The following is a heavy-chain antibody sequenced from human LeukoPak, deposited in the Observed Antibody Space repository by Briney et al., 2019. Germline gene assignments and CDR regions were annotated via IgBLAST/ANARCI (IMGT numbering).Heavy chain of an antibody. J-gene: IGHJ6*02. CDR3: ARNIAQYSNSWLYFYYGLDL. CDR2: ISGGSEDT. V-gene: IGHV3-23*01. Sequence: GGSLRLSCTASGFTFDSYAMGWGRQAPGKGLEWVSSISGGSEDTYYADSVKGWFTISRDNSKSTLYLQMNSLRAEDTAVYYCARNIAQYSNSWLYFYYGLDLWGQGTTVTVSS. D-gene: IGHD6-13*01. CDR1: GFTFDSYA.